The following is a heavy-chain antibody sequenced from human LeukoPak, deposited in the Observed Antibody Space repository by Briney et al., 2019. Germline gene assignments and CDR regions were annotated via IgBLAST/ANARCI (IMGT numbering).Heavy chain of an antibody. Sequence: GGSLRLSCKGTGFIFSDYFVSWIRQAPGKGLEWIAYISTRGNFIFYSDSVKGRFTISRDDAKNSLYLQMNSLKDADTAVYYCARGLSDGVTYAFEIWGQGTVVTVSS. J-gene: IGHJ3*02. V-gene: IGHV3-11*01. D-gene: IGHD3-3*01. CDR1: GFIFSDYF. CDR2: ISTRGNFI. CDR3: ARGLSDGVTYAFEI.